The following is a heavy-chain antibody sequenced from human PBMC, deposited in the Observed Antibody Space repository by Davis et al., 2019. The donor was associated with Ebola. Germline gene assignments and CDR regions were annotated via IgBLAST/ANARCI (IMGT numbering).Heavy chain of an antibody. V-gene: IGHV1-46*01. CDR1: GYTFTSYY. CDR3: AREYQEVWELAPGTDY. D-gene: IGHD1-26*01. Sequence: AASVKVSCKASGYTFTSYYMHWVRQAPGQGLEWMGIINPSGGSTSYAQKFQGRVTITRDTSASTAYMELSSLRSEDTAVYYCAREYQEVWELAPGTDYWGQGTLVTVSS. J-gene: IGHJ4*02. CDR2: INPSGGST.